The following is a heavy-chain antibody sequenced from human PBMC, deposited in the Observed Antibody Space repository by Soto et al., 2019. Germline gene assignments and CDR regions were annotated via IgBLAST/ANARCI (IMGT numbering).Heavy chain of an antibody. J-gene: IGHJ4*02. D-gene: IGHD5-18*01. CDR3: ARGLWSFDY. V-gene: IGHV3-33*01. CDR2: IWLDGSNK. Sequence: QVQLVESGGGVVQPGRSLRLSCAASGFTFSSYGMHWVRQAPGKGLEWVADIWLDGSNKYYADSVKGRFTISRDNSKNTLYLQMNSLRAEDTAVYYCARGLWSFDYWGQGNLVTVSS. CDR1: GFTFSSYG.